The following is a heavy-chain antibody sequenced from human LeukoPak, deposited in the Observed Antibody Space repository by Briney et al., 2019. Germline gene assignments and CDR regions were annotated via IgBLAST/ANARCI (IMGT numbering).Heavy chain of an antibody. V-gene: IGHV3-64D*06. D-gene: IGHD6-13*01. CDR3: AKGIAAGGLTTFDY. Sequence: GGSLRLSCSASGFTFSSYAINWVRQAPGKGLEYVSGISSNGGSIYYADSVKGRFTISRDNSVNTLHLQMSSLRTEDTAVYYCAKGIAAGGLTTFDYWGQGTLVTVSS. CDR2: ISSNGGSI. J-gene: IGHJ4*02. CDR1: GFTFSSYA.